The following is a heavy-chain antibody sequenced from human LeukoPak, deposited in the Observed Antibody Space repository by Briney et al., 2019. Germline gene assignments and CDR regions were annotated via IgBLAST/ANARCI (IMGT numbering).Heavy chain of an antibody. CDR2: MNPNSGNT. V-gene: IGHV1-8*01. Sequence: ASVKVSCKASGYSFTSYDINWVRQAPGQGLEWMGWMNPNSGNTGYVQKFQGRVAMTRDTSMTTAYMELCSLRSEDTAVYYCARDLYKYGTNFDYWGQGTLVTVSS. D-gene: IGHD1/OR15-1a*01. CDR1: GYSFTSYD. J-gene: IGHJ4*02. CDR3: ARDLYKYGTNFDY.